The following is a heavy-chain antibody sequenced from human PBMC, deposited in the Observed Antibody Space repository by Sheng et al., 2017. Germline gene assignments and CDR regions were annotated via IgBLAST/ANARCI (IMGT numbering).Heavy chain of an antibody. Sequence: QVQLVQSGGEVTKPGASVKVSCKASGYTFISYGISWVRQAPGQGLEWMGGIIPIFGTTKYAQKFQGRVTITADESRTTAYMALSSLRSADTAVYYCARSGITMMAMDVWGQGTTVTVSS. CDR3: ARSGITMMAMDV. CDR1: GYTFISYG. V-gene: IGHV1-69*13. J-gene: IGHJ6*02. D-gene: IGHD3-22*01. CDR2: IIPIFGTT.